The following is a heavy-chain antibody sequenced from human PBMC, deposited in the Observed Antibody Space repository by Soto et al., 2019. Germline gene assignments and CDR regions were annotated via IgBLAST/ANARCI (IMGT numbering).Heavy chain of an antibody. J-gene: IGHJ4*02. CDR3: ARGRGHNYGEVDY. CDR2: IWYDGSNK. V-gene: IGHV3-33*01. Sequence: QVQLVESGGGVVQPGRSLRLSCAASGFIFSHYGMNWVRQAPGKGLEWVAVIWYDGSNKYYADSVKGRFTISRDNSKNTLYLQMSSLRVEDTAVYYCARGRGHNYGEVDYWGQGSLLTVSS. D-gene: IGHD5-18*01. CDR1: GFIFSHYG.